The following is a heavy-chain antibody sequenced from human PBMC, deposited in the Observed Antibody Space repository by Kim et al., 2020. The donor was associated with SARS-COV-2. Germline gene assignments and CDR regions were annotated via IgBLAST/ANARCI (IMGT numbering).Heavy chain of an antibody. J-gene: IGHJ4*02. D-gene: IGHD5-12*01. CDR2: ST. Sequence: STYDSPPLKSRVTISVDTSKNQFSLKLSSVTAADTAVYYCARHPIVATISWGQGTLVTVSS. CDR3: ARHPIVATIS. V-gene: IGHV4-39*01.